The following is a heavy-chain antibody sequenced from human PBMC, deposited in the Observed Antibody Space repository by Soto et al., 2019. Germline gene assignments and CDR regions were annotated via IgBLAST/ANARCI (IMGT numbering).Heavy chain of an antibody. CDR1: GDSVSSNSAA. J-gene: IGHJ6*02. CDR2: TYYRSKWYN. V-gene: IGHV6-1*01. D-gene: IGHD6-6*01. CDR3: ARWAYSSSFLDSMFSYYYYYGMDV. Sequence: PSQTLSLTCAISGDSVSSNSAAWNWIRQSPSRGLEWLGRTYYRSKWYNDYAVSVKSRITINPDTSKNQFSLQLNSVTPEDTAVYYCARWAYSSSFLDSMFSYYYYYGMDVWGQGTTVTVSS.